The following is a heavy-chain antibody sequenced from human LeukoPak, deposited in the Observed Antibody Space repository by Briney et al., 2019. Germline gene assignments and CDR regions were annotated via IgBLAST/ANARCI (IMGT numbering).Heavy chain of an antibody. CDR1: GFTFSSYG. CDR2: IWYDGSNK. V-gene: IGHV3-33*01. J-gene: IGHJ4*02. CDR3: ARVSAQWPFDY. Sequence: GGSLRLSCAASGFTFSSYGMPWVRQAPGKGLEWVAVIWYDGSNKYYADSVKGRFTISRDNSKNTLYLQMNSLRAEDTAVYYCARVSAQWPFDYWGQGTLVTVSS. D-gene: IGHD6-19*01.